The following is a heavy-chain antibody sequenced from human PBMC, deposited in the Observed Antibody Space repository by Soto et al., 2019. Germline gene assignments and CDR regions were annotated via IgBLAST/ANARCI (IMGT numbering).Heavy chain of an antibody. Sequence: EVQLVESGGGLVQPGGYLRLSCAASGFTVSSNYMIWVRQAPGKGLESVSVIYSGGSTYYADSVKGRVTISRDNSKNTLYLQMNSLRAEDTAVYYCARDSGSGGMDVWGQGTTVTVSS. CDR2: IYSGGST. D-gene: IGHD1-26*01. J-gene: IGHJ6*02. V-gene: IGHV3-66*01. CDR3: ARDSGSGGMDV. CDR1: GFTVSSNY.